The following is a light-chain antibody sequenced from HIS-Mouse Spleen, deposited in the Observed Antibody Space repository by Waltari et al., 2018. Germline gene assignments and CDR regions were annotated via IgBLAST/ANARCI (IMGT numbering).Light chain of an antibody. CDR1: SRDVGGYHY. CDR2: EVS. V-gene: IGLV2-14*01. J-gene: IGLJ3*02. CDR3: SSYTSSSTRV. Sequence: QSALTQPASVSGSPGQSITISCPGTSRDVGGYHYVSLYQQHPGKAPKLMIYEVSNRPSGVSNRFSGSKSGNTASLTISGLQAEDEADYYCSSYTSSSTRVFGGGTKLTVL.